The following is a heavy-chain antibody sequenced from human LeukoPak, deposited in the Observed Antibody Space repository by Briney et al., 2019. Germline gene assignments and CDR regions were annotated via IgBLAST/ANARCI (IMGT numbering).Heavy chain of an antibody. D-gene: IGHD2-8*02. J-gene: IGHJ4*02. V-gene: IGHV3-23*01. CDR2: ISGSGGTT. CDR1: GFPFSSYA. CDR3: ARDLTGKYYIAY. Sequence: GGSLRLSCAASGFPFSSYAMSWVRQAPGKGLEWVSAISGSGGTTYFADSVKGRFTISRDNSKNTLYLQMNTLRAEDTAVYYCARDLTGKYYIAYWGQGTLVTVSS.